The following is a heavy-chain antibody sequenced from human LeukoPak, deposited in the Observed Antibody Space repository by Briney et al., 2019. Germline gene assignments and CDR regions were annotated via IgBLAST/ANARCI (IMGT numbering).Heavy chain of an antibody. D-gene: IGHD2/OR15-2a*01. CDR3: ARVLDNSSSRYQSLKY. CDR1: GFTFSSHG. Sequence: GGSLRLSCAASGFTFSSHGMQWVRQAPGKGLEWVALIWYDGSRTNYVDSVMGRFTISRDSSKNTLYLQMDNLRVEDTAVYYCARVLDNSSSRYQSLKYWGQGTLVTVSS. J-gene: IGHJ4*02. CDR2: IWYDGSRT. V-gene: IGHV3-33*01.